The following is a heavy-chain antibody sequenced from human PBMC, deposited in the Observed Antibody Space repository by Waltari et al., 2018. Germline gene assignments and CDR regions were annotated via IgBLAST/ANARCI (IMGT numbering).Heavy chain of an antibody. J-gene: IGHJ4*02. D-gene: IGHD6-19*01. CDR1: GFTFTRSA. CDR2: IVVGSGNT. CDR3: AADLMGLAVIPPASY. Sequence: QMQLVQSGPEVKKHGTSVKVSCKASGFTFTRSAMQWVRQARGQRLEWIGWIVVGSGNTNYAQKFQERVTITRDMSTSTAYMELSSLRSEDTAVYYCAADLMGLAVIPPASYWGQGTLVTVSS. V-gene: IGHV1-58*02.